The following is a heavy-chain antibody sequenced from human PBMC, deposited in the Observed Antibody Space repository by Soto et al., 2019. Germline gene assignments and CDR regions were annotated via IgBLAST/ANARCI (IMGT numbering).Heavy chain of an antibody. J-gene: IGHJ6*03. V-gene: IGHV1-18*01. D-gene: IGHD6-13*01. CDR3: ARDSSSWSGHYYMDV. CDR2: ISAYNGNT. Sequence: GASVKVSCKASGYTFTRYGIIWVRQAPGQGLEWMGWISAYNGNTNYAQKLQGRVTMTTDTSTSTAYMELRSLRSDDTAVYYCARDSSSWSGHYYMDVWGKGTTVTVSS. CDR1: GYTFTRYG.